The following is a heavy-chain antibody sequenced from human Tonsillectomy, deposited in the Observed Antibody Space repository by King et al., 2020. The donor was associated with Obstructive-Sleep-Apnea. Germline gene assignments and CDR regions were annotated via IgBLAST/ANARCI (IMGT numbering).Heavy chain of an antibody. CDR2: LSFDGDNK. Sequence: VQLVESGGGVVQPGRSLRLSCAASGFSFSSYGMHWVRQAPGKGLEWVAVLSFDGDNKYYADSVKGRFTISRDNSKNTLYPQMNSLRAEDTAVYYCAKTPSWNSLSGLDYWGQGTLVTVSS. CDR1: GFSFSSYG. J-gene: IGHJ4*02. V-gene: IGHV3-30*18. D-gene: IGHD1-7*01. CDR3: AKTPSWNSLSGLDY.